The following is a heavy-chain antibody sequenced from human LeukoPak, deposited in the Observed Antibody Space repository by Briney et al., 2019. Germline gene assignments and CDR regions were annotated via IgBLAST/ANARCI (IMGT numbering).Heavy chain of an antibody. J-gene: IGHJ6*02. CDR3: AGTMVRDPTLGYGMDV. D-gene: IGHD3-10*01. CDR2: IYWDDDR. V-gene: IGHV2-5*02. CDR1: GFSLSTSGVG. Sequence: SGPTLVNPTQTLTLTCTFSGFSLSTSGVGVGWVRQPPGKALEWLAVIYWDDDRRYSPSLKSRLAITEDTSKNQVVLMMTNMDPVDTATYYCAGTMVRDPTLGYGMDVWGQGTTVTVSS.